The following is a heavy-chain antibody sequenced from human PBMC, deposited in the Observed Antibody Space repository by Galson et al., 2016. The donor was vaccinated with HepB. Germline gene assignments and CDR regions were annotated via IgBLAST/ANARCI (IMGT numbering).Heavy chain of an antibody. D-gene: IGHD3-9*01. J-gene: IGHJ3*02. CDR1: GYSFTSYW. V-gene: IGHV5-51*01. Sequence: QSGAEVKKPGESLKISCKVSGYSFTSYWIGWVRQMPGKGLEWMGIIFPDDSDTRYSPSFQGQVTVSADRSFSTAYLQWSSLKASDTAMYYCARLDDIRAFDIWGQGTMVSVSS. CDR3: ARLDDIRAFDI. CDR2: IFPDDSDT.